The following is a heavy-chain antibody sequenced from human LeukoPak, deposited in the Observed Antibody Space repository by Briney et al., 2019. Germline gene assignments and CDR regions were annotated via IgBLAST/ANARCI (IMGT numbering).Heavy chain of an antibody. J-gene: IGHJ4*02. CDR1: GYTFTSYY. V-gene: IGHV1-46*01. Sequence: ASVKVSCKASGYTFTSYYMHWVRQAPGQGLEWMGIINPSGGSTSYAQKFQGRVTMTRDTSTSTVYMELSSLRSEDTAVYYCARDYYDSSGYAFLVPFDYWGQGTLVTVSS. D-gene: IGHD3-22*01. CDR3: ARDYYDSSGYAFLVPFDY. CDR2: INPSGGST.